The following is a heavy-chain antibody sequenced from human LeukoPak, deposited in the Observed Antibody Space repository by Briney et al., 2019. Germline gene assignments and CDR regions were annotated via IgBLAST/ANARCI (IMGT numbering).Heavy chain of an antibody. CDR2: ISSSGSTI. J-gene: IGHJ3*02. D-gene: IGHD5-12*01. Sequence: NPGGSLRLSCAASGFTFSDYYMSWIRQAPGKGLEWISYISSSGSTIYYADSVKGRFTISRDNAKNSLYLQMNSLRAEDTALYHCARTVMATSGSDAFDIWGQGTMVTVSS. CDR3: ARTVMATSGSDAFDI. CDR1: GFTFSDYY. V-gene: IGHV3-11*01.